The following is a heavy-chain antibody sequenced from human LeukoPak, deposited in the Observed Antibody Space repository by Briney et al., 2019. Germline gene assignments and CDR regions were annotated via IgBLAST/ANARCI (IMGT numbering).Heavy chain of an antibody. D-gene: IGHD5-18*01. CDR1: GFTFSSYS. Sequence: GGSLRLSCAASGFTFSSYSMNWVRQAPGKGLEWVSSISSSSSYIYYADSVKGRFTISRDNAKNSLYLQMNSLRAEDTAIYYCAKPYNYGTYSFDYWGQGALVTVSS. CDR2: ISSSSSYI. J-gene: IGHJ4*02. V-gene: IGHV3-21*04. CDR3: AKPYNYGTYSFDY.